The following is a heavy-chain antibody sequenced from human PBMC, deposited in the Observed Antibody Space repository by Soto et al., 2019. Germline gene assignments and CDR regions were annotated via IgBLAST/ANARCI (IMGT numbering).Heavy chain of an antibody. V-gene: IGHV1-18*01. CDR3: ARDSPPVDY. J-gene: IGHJ4*02. CDR1: GYTFTNYA. CDR2: ISAYNGNT. Sequence: QVQLVQSGAEVKKPGASVKVSCKASGYTFTNYAISWVRQAPGQGLEWMGWISAYNGNTNYARELRGRVTMTTDTSTSTAYMELRSLSSDDTALYYCARDSPPVDYWGQGTLVTVSS.